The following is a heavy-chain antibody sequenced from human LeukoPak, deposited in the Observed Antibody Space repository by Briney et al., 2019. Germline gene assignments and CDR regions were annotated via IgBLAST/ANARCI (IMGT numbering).Heavy chain of an antibody. D-gene: IGHD3-22*01. V-gene: IGHV3-21*01. CDR1: GFTFSSYW. J-gene: IGHJ1*01. Sequence: PGGSLRLSCAASGFTFSSYWMSWVRQAPGKGLEWVSSISSSSSYIYYADSVKGRFTISRDNAKNSLYLQMNSLRAEDTAVYYCARALYYYDSSSLFQHWGQGTLVTVSS. CDR2: ISSSSSYI. CDR3: ARALYYYDSSSLFQH.